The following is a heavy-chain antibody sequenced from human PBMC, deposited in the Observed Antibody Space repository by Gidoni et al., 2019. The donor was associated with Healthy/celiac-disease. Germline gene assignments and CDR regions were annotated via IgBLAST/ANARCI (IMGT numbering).Heavy chain of an antibody. J-gene: IGHJ3*02. V-gene: IGHV3-30*18. CDR1: GFTFSSYG. Sequence: QVQLVESGGGVVQPGRSLRLSCAASGFTFSSYGMHWVRQAPGKGLAWMAVIAYDGSNKYYADSVKGRFTISRDNSKNTLYLQMNSLRAEDTAVYYCAKVADYDIRDAFDIWGQGTMVTVSS. CDR2: IAYDGSNK. CDR3: AKVADYDIRDAFDI. D-gene: IGHD3-9*01.